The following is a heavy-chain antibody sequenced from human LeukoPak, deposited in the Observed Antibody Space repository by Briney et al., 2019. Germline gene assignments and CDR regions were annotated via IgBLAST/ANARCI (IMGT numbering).Heavy chain of an antibody. D-gene: IGHD3-10*01. CDR1: GFTVSSNY. CDR2: ISSSSSYI. Sequence: PGGSLRLSCAASGFTVSSNYMSWVRQAPGKGLEWVSSISSSSSYIYYADSVKGRFTISRDNAKNSLYLQMNSLRAEDTAVYYCAKGGYYGFDYWGQGTLVTVSS. CDR3: AKGGYYGFDY. V-gene: IGHV3-21*01. J-gene: IGHJ4*02.